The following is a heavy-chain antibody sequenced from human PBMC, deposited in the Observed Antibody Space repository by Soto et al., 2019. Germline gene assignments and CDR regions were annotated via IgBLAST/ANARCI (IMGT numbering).Heavy chain of an antibody. J-gene: IGHJ4*02. V-gene: IGHV3-33*06. Sequence: QVQLVESGGGVVQPGRSLRLSCAASGFSLSSSVMHWVRQAPGKGLEWVAVFWKDGNTKYYADSVKGRFIISRDNSKNPLYLELNSLRPEDTALYYCAKGKRPPPPYSAYEPFDSWGQGTLVSVSS. CDR1: GFSLSSSV. CDR2: FWKDGNTK. CDR3: AKGKRPPPPYSAYEPFDS. D-gene: IGHD5-12*01.